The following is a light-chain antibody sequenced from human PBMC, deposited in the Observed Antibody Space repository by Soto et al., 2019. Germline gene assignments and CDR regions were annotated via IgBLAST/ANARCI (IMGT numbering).Light chain of an antibody. J-gene: IGLJ3*02. CDR3: SLFAPSNTWV. CDR2: EVT. CDR1: SSDVGVYKY. V-gene: IGLV2-8*01. Sequence: QSALTQPPSASGSPGQSVTISCTGTSSDVGVYKYVSWYQQHAGKAPKLVIYEVTKRPSGVPDRFSGSKSANTACLTVSGLLVEVEADYYCSLFAPSNTWVFGGGTQLTVL.